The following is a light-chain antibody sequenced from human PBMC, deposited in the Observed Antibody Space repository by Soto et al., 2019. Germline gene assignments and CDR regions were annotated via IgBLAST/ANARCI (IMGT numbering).Light chain of an antibody. CDR3: MQALQTPRT. Sequence: EIVMTQSPPSLTVTPGEPASISCRSSQRLLHSNGNTFLDWYLQKPGQSPQLLIYLGSNRASGVPDRVSGSEAGTDFTLKISRVEAEDVGVYYCMQALQTPRTFGGGTKVEIK. CDR2: LGS. V-gene: IGKV2-28*01. J-gene: IGKJ4*01. CDR1: QRLLHSNGNTF.